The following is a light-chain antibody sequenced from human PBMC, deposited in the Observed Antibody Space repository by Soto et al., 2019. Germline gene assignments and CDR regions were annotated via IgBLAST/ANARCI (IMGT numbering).Light chain of an antibody. V-gene: IGKV3D-20*01. J-gene: IGKJ4*01. Sequence: IVLTQSPGTLSLSPGEVATLSCGASQTITYDFLAWYQQKPGLAPRLLVYDASKRATGIPDRFSGSGSGTVLTLTISTLEPADFAVYYCKHYGDSTSTFGRGTRVEI. CDR2: DAS. CDR1: QTITYDF. CDR3: KHYGDSTST.